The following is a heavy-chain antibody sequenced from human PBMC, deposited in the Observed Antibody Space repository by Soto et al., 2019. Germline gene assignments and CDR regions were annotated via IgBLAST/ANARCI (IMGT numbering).Heavy chain of an antibody. CDR2: IRYDRSNK. J-gene: IGHJ3*02. Sequence: PGGSLRLSCAASGFTFSSYSMNWVRQAPGKGLEWVAYIRYDRSNKYYADSVKGRFTISRDNSKNTLYLQMNSLRAEDTAVYYCARGHSGYDFHAFDIWGQGTMVTVSS. CDR3: ARGHSGYDFHAFDI. D-gene: IGHD5-12*01. V-gene: IGHV3-33*08. CDR1: GFTFSSYS.